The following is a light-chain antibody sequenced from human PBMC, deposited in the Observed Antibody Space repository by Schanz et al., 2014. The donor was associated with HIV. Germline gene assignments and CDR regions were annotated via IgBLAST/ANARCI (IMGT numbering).Light chain of an antibody. Sequence: DIQMTQSPSSLSASVGDRVAITCRASQGINNYLAWYQQKPGKVPKLLIYAASTLQSGVPSRFRGSGSGTDFTLTISRLQPEDSATYYCQQLTSYPFTFGGGTKVEIK. CDR1: QGINNY. V-gene: IGKV1-27*01. J-gene: IGKJ4*01. CDR2: AAS. CDR3: QQLTSYPFT.